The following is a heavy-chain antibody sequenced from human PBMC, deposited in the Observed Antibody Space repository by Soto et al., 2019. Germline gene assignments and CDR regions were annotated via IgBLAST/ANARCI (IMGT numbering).Heavy chain of an antibody. V-gene: IGHV3-30-3*01. CDR2: ISYDGSNK. CDR1: GFTFSSYA. CDR3: ARGYSSSSAAFDY. Sequence: QVQLVESGGGVVQPGRSLRLSCAASGFTFSSYAMHWVRQAPGKGLEWVAIISYDGSNKYYADSMKGRFTISRDNSKNTLYLQMNSLRAEDMAVYYCARGYSSSSAAFDYWGQGTLVTVSS. D-gene: IGHD6-13*01. J-gene: IGHJ4*02.